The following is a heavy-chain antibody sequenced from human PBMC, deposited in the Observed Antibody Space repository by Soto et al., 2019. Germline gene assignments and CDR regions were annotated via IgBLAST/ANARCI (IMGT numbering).Heavy chain of an antibody. CDR1: GFTFSYYG. CDR3: AKRLGTSTPPNRYYYYGMDV. Sequence: GGSLRLSCAVSGFTFSYYGMHWVRQAPGKGLEWVAVISSDGSNKYYADSVKGRFTISRDSSKNMLYLQMNSLRTEDTAVYYCAKRLGTSTPPNRYYYYGMDVWGQGTTVTVSS. D-gene: IGHD1-1*01. V-gene: IGHV3-30*18. CDR2: ISSDGSNK. J-gene: IGHJ6*02.